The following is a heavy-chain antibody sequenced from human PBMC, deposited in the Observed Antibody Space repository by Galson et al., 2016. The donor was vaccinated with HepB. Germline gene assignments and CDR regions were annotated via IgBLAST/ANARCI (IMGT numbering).Heavy chain of an antibody. V-gene: IGHV1-18*01. J-gene: IGHJ4*02. Sequence: SVKVSCKASGYMFASYGINWVRQAPGQGLEWMGWISGYNGNTKYAQKFQDRVTMTADTYTNTIDMEVRRLRSDDTAVYYCAGGGPVDYGDTADCFDGWGQGTVVTVSA. CDR1: GYMFASYG. CDR3: AGGGPVDYGDTADCFDG. D-gene: IGHD4-17*01. CDR2: ISGYNGNT.